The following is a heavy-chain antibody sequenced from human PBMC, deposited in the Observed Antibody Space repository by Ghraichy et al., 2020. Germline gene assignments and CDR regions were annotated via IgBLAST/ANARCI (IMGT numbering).Heavy chain of an antibody. V-gene: IGHV6-1*01. CDR3: ARDLGAFDV. J-gene: IGHJ3*01. CDR2: TYYRSKWYN. Sequence: SQTLSLTFAISGDSVSSNSAAWTWIRQSPSRGFEWLGRTYYRSKWYNDYAVSLKSRITINPDTSKNQFSLQLNSVTPEDTAVYYCARDLGAFDVWGQGTMVTVSS. CDR1: GDSVSSNSAA.